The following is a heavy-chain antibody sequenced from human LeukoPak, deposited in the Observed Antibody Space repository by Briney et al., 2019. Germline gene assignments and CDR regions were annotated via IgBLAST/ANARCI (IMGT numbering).Heavy chain of an antibody. CDR1: GFTLSSYA. D-gene: IGHD3-10*01. Sequence: PGGSLRLSCAASGFTLSSYAMSWVRQGPGKGLEWVSAISVSGNTYHADSVKGRFTISRDSSKNTLYLQMNSLRAGDAAVYYCAKDLHGSGGLLGFDYWGQGTLVTVSS. CDR2: ISVSGNT. J-gene: IGHJ4*02. CDR3: AKDLHGSGGLLGFDY. V-gene: IGHV3-23*01.